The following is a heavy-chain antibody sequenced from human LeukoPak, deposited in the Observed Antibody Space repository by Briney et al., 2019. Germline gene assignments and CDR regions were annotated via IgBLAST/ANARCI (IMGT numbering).Heavy chain of an antibody. CDR2: ISSGSSYI. V-gene: IGHV3-21*01. D-gene: IGHD4-23*01. CDR1: GFTFSDYY. CDR3: AREALTVDHGMDV. J-gene: IGHJ6*02. Sequence: GGSLRLSCAASGFTFSDYYMNWVRQAPGKGLEWVSSISSGSSYIYYADSVKGRCTISRDNAKNSLYLQMNSLRAEDTAVYYCAREALTVDHGMDVWGQGTTVTVSS.